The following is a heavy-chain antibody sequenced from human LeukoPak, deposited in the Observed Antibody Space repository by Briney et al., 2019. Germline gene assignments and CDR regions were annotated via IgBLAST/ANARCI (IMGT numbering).Heavy chain of an antibody. CDR3: ATTGDGVVGATFDY. Sequence: GESLKISCKGSGYSLTSYWIGRVRQMPGKGLEAMGIIYPGDCDTRYSPSFQGQVTISADKSIRTAYLQWSSLKASDAAMYYCATTGDGVVGATFDYWGKGTLVTVSS. V-gene: IGHV5-51*01. CDR2: IYPGDCDT. J-gene: IGHJ4*02. CDR1: GYSLTSYW. D-gene: IGHD1-26*01.